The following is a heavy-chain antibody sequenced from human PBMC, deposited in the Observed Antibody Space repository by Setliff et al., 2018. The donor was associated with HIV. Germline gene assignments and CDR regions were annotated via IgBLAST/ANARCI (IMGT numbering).Heavy chain of an antibody. J-gene: IGHJ3*02. D-gene: IGHD2-15*01. CDR1: GYSISSGYY. V-gene: IGHV4-38-2*01. CDR2: IYHSGST. CDR3: ARHRRYCSGGSCSDAFDI. Sequence: NPSETLSLTCAVSGYSISSGYYWGWIRQPPGKGLEWIGSIYHSGSTYYNPSLKSRVTISVDTSKNQFSLKLSSVTAADTAVYYCARHRRYCSGGSCSDAFDIWGQGTMVTVS.